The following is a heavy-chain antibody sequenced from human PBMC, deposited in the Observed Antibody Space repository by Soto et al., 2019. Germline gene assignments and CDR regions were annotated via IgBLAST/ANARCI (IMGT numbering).Heavy chain of an antibody. CDR1: GFTFRNDW. CDR3: RTHADIEGRGH. V-gene: IGHV3-15*01. J-gene: IGHJ4*02. D-gene: IGHD2-2*01. CDR2: IKTKIDGGTT. Sequence: EVQLVESGGGLATPGGSLTLSCAASGFTFRNDWMNWVRQAPGTGLEWVARIKTKIDGGTTDYAAPVQGRFFISRDDSQNSLFLQMNSLETEDTAVYYCRTHADIEGRGHWGRGTLVTVAP.